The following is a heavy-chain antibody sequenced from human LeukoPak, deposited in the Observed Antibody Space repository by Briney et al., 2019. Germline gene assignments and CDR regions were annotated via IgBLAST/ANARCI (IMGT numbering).Heavy chain of an antibody. Sequence: SVKVSCKASGYTFTSYAMNWVRQAPGQGLEWMGGIIPIFRSANYAQKFQGRVTITADKSTSTAYMELSSLRPEDTALYYCARGSTTVTTINVAFDSWGQGTLVTVSS. CDR3: ARGSTTVTTINVAFDS. V-gene: IGHV1-69*06. D-gene: IGHD4-17*01. CDR2: IIPIFRSA. CDR1: GYTFTSYA. J-gene: IGHJ4*02.